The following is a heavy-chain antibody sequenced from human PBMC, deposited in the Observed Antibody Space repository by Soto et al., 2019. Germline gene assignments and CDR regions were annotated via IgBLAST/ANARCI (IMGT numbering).Heavy chain of an antibody. Sequence: EVQLVESGGGLVEPGRSLRLSCAASGFTIDDHAMHWVRQAPGKGLEWVSSISWNSGSIAYADSVNGRFIISRDNAKKALFLQMNGLRAEDTAFYYCAKDMNGIAVAGRGGVDYWGQGNLVTVSS. V-gene: IGHV3-9*01. D-gene: IGHD6-19*01. CDR2: ISWNSGSI. J-gene: IGHJ4*02. CDR3: AKDMNGIAVAGRGGVDY. CDR1: GFTIDDHA.